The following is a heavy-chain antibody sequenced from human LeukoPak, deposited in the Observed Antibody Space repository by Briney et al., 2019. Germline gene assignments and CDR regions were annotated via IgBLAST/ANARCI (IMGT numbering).Heavy chain of an antibody. CDR3: ARGPSGYFLYFQH. V-gene: IGHV4-59*08. CDR2: IYYSGST. Sequence: SETLSLTCTVSGGSISSYYWSWIRQPPGKGLEWIGYIYYSGSTNYNPSLKSRVTISVDTSKNQFSLKLSSVTAADTAVYYCARGPSGYFLYFQHWGQGTLVTVS. J-gene: IGHJ1*01. CDR1: GGSISSYY. D-gene: IGHD3-22*01.